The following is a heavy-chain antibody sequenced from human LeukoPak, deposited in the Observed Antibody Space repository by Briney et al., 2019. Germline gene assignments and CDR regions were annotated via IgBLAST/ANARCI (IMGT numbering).Heavy chain of an antibody. Sequence: ASVKVSCKASGGTFSSYAISWVRQAPGQGLEWMGGIIPIFGTANYAQKFQGRVTITTDESTSTAYMELSSLRSEGTAVYYCARGAAAARSLDAFDIWGQGTMVTVSS. J-gene: IGHJ3*02. D-gene: IGHD6-6*01. CDR1: GGTFSSYA. V-gene: IGHV1-69*05. CDR3: ARGAAAARSLDAFDI. CDR2: IIPIFGTA.